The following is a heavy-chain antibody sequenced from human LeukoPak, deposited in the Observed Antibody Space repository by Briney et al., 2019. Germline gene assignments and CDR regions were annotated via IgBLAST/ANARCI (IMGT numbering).Heavy chain of an antibody. V-gene: IGHV4-38-2*02. J-gene: IGHJ3*01. CDR3: ARVGAGGPRRALDV. CDR2: IYHSGRT. D-gene: IGHD6-13*01. CDR1: GYSISSGYY. Sequence: PSDTLSLTCTVSGYSISSGYYWGWIRQPPGKGLEWIGSIYHSGRTFYKPSLKSRVTISVDTSKNQFSLKLTSVTAADTAVYYCARVGAGGPRRALDVWGQGTMVTVSS.